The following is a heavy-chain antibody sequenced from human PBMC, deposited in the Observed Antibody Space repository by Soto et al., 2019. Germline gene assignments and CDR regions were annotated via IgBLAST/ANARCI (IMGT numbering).Heavy chain of an antibody. D-gene: IGHD3-10*01. Sequence: QVQLVESGGGVVQPGRSLRLSCAASGFTFSSHSIQWVRQAPGKGLEWVAGISYDGSIKYYADPVKGRFTISRANSKNTAYLQMNSLRAEDTAVFYCAREWSTSGDLDYWGQGTLVIVS. CDR3: AREWSTSGDLDY. CDR2: ISYDGSIK. CDR1: GFTFSSHS. V-gene: IGHV3-30-3*01. J-gene: IGHJ4*02.